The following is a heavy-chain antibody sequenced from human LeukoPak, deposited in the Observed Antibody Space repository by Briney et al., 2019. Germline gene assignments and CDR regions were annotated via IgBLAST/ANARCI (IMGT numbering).Heavy chain of an antibody. CDR1: GYSISSGYY. D-gene: IGHD2-15*01. J-gene: IGHJ4*02. CDR3: ARERKQRDIAVVVAARYYFDY. V-gene: IGHV4-38-2*02. CDR2: INHSGST. Sequence: SETLSLTCTVSGYSISSGYYWSWIRQPPGKGLEWIGEINHSGSTNYNPSLKSRVTISVDTSKNQFSLKLSSVTAADTAVYYCARERKQRDIAVVVAARYYFDYWGQGTLVTVSS.